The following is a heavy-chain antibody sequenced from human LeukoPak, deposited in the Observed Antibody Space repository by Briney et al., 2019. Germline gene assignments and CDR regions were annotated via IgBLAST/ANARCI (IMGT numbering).Heavy chain of an antibody. J-gene: IGHJ4*02. Sequence: PGGSLRLSCAASGFTFTSYTMSWVRQAPGKGLEWVAVISYDGSNKYYADSVKGRFTISRDNSKNTLYLQMNSLRAEDTAVYYCARPKLGYCSSTSCYTAPFDYWGQGTLVTVSS. CDR1: GFTFTSYT. D-gene: IGHD2-2*02. V-gene: IGHV3-30-3*01. CDR3: ARPKLGYCSSTSCYTAPFDY. CDR2: ISYDGSNK.